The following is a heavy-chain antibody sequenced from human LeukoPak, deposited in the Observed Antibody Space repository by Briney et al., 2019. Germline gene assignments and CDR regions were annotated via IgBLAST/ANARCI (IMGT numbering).Heavy chain of an antibody. CDR2: IYSSGSA. CDR1: GGSISSYY. CDR3: ARDYYDTWFDL. D-gene: IGHD3-22*01. J-gene: IGHJ5*02. Sequence: SETLSLTCTVSGGSISSYYWSWIRQPAGKGLEWIGRIYSSGSATYNPSLKSRVTMSLDTSKNQFSLKLSSVTAADTAVYYCARDYYDTWFDLWGQGTLVTVSS. V-gene: IGHV4-4*07.